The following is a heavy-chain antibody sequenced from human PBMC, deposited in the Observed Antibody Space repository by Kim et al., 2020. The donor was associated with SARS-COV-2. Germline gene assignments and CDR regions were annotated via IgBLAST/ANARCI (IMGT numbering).Heavy chain of an antibody. V-gene: IGHV3-48*03. CDR1: GFTFSSYE. J-gene: IGHJ6*02. CDR3: ARDPYSSSYNYYGMDV. Sequence: GSLRLSCAASGFTFSSYEMNWVRQAPGKGLEWVSYISSSGSTIYYAESVKGRFTISRDNAKNSLYLQMNSLRAEDTAVYYCARDPYSSSYNYYGMDVWGQGTTVTVSS. CDR2: ISSSGSTI. D-gene: IGHD6-13*01.